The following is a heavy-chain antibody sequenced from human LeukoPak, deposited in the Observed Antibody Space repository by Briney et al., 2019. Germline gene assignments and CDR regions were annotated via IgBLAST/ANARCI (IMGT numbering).Heavy chain of an antibody. D-gene: IGHD3-22*01. J-gene: IGHJ4*02. V-gene: IGHV1-24*01. CDR1: GYTLTELS. CDR2: FDPEDGKT. Sequence: GASVTVSFKVSGYTLTELSMHWVRQAPGKGLEGMGGFDPEDGKTIYPQKFQGRATMTEDTSTDTAYMELSSLRSEDTAVYYCATHGYYDSSGYYYVDYWGQGTLVTVSS. CDR3: ATHGYYDSSGYYYVDY.